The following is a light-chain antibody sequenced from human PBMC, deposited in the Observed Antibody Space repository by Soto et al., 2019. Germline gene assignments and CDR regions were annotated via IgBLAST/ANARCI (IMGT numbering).Light chain of an antibody. CDR2: GAS. J-gene: IGKJ1*01. CDR1: QSVSGSF. Sequence: EIVLTQSPGTLSLSPGERATLSCRASQSVSGSFLAWYQQKPGQAPRLLIYGASYRATGIPDRFSGSGSGTDFTLTITRLEPEEFAVYFCQQYETSARMFGQGTKV. V-gene: IGKV3-20*01. CDR3: QQYETSARM.